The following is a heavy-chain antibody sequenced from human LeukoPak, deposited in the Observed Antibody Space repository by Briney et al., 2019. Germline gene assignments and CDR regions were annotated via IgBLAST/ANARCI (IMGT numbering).Heavy chain of an antibody. Sequence: GGSLRLSCTASGFTLRNYWMHWVRQVPGKRLVWVSRISGDGSVTNYADSVQGRFTISRDNAKSTLYLQIDGLRSEDTAVYYCARYSSSTGGASYYLDYWGHGTLVTVSS. D-gene: IGHD6-6*01. J-gene: IGHJ4*01. CDR3: ARYSSSTGGASYYLDY. CDR1: GFTLRNYW. CDR2: ISGDGSVT. V-gene: IGHV3-74*01.